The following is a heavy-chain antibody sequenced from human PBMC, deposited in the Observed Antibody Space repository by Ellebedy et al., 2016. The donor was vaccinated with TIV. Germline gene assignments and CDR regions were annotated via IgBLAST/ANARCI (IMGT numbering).Heavy chain of an antibody. CDR1: GYSFTSYW. CDR2: IDPSDSYT. CDR3: ASAGDYVGGFDY. D-gene: IGHD4-17*01. Sequence: GESLKISCKGSGYSFTSYWISWVRQMPGKGLEWMGRIDPSDSYTNYSPSFQGHVTISADKSIGTAYLQWSSLKASDTAMYYCASAGDYVGGFDYWGQGTLVTVSS. V-gene: IGHV5-10-1*01. J-gene: IGHJ4*02.